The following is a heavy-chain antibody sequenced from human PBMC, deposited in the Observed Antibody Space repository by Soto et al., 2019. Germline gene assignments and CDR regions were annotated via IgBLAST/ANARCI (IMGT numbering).Heavy chain of an antibody. CDR3: ARITGTFLEPYYYSSYLDV. V-gene: IGHV4-59*01. CDR1: CDTISSYY. D-gene: IGHD1-20*01. J-gene: IGHJ6*03. CDR2: IYYSGST. Sequence: TTSHACTVACDTISSYYLSYILQPTGKGLEWIGYIYYSGSTNYNPSLKSRVTISVDTSKNQFSLKLSSVTAADTAVYYCARITGTFLEPYYYSSYLDVWGKGTTGTVSS.